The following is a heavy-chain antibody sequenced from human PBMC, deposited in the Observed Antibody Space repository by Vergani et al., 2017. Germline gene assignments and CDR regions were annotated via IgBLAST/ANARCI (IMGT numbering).Heavy chain of an antibody. V-gene: IGHV4-61*05. CDR2: IHYSENT. Sequence: QLQLQESGPGLVKPSQTLSLTCTVSGYSIPNTNYYWGWIRQPPGKGLEWIGSIHYSENTNYNPSLKTRVTISVDTSKNQFSLTLTSVTAADTAVYYCASDTHSGQRADRWGQGILVTVTS. J-gene: IGHJ5*02. CDR3: ASDTHSGQRADR. CDR1: GYSIPNTNYY. D-gene: IGHD6-19*01.